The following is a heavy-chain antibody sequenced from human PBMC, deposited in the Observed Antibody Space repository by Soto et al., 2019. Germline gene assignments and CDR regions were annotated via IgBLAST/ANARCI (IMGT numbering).Heavy chain of an antibody. J-gene: IGHJ1*01. Sequence: SSETLSLTCAVYGGSFSGYYWSWIRQPPGKGLEWIGEINHSGSTNYNPSLKSRVTISVDTSKNQFSLKLSSVTAADTAVYYCARGAYFYDYVWGSYRPEYFQHWGQGTLVTVSS. CDR2: INHSGST. V-gene: IGHV4-34*01. CDR3: ARGAYFYDYVWGSYRPEYFQH. D-gene: IGHD3-16*02. CDR1: GGSFSGYY.